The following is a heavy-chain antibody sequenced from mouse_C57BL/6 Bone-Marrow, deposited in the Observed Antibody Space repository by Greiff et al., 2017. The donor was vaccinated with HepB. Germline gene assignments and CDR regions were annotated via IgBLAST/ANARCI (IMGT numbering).Heavy chain of an antibody. D-gene: IGHD3-2*02. J-gene: IGHJ4*01. CDR2: INPNNGGT. CDR1: GYTFTDYN. V-gene: IGHV1-18*01. Sequence: EVQLQESGPELVKPGASVKIPCKASGYTFTDYNMDWVKQSHGKSLEWIGDINPNNGGTIYNQKFKGKATLTVDKSSSTAYMDLHSLTSEDTAVYYCARDSSGLYAMDYWGQGTSVTVSS. CDR3: ARDSSGLYAMDY.